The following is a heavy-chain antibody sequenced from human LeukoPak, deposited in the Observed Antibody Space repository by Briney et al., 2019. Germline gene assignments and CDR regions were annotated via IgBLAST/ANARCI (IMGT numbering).Heavy chain of an antibody. CDR3: ARSVPSGIHYFDY. Sequence: GGSLRLSCAASGFTFSDYYMSWIRQAPGKGLEWVSYISSSGSTIYYADSVKGRFTISRDNAKNSLYLQMNSLRAEDTAVCYCARSVPSGIHYFDYWGQGTLVTVSS. D-gene: IGHD4-17*01. V-gene: IGHV3-11*01. J-gene: IGHJ4*02. CDR1: GFTFSDYY. CDR2: ISSSGSTI.